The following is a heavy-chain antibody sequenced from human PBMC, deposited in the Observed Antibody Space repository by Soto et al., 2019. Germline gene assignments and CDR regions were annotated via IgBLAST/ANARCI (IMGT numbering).Heavy chain of an antibody. Sequence: PGGSLRLSCAASGFTFDDYAMHWVRQAPGKGLEWVSGISWNSGSIGYADSVKGRFTISRDNAKNSLYLQMNSLRAEDTALYYCAKDPPPTRDCSGGSCYSSGWFDPWGQGTLVTVSS. V-gene: IGHV3-9*01. D-gene: IGHD2-15*01. CDR1: GFTFDDYA. CDR2: ISWNSGSI. J-gene: IGHJ5*02. CDR3: AKDPPPTRDCSGGSCYSSGWFDP.